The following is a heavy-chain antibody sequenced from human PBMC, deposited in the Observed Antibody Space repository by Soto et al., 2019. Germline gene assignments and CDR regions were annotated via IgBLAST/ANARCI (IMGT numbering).Heavy chain of an antibody. CDR1: EGTFSSYA. J-gene: IGHJ5*02. D-gene: IGHD1-26*01. CDR2: IIPIFGTA. CDR3: ARSSGSYSNWFDP. V-gene: IGHV1-69*01. Sequence: QVQLVQSGAEVKKPGSSVKVTCKASEGTFSSYAISWARQAPGQGLEWMGGIIPIFGTANYAQKFQGRVTITADESTSAAYMELSSLRSVDTAVYYCARSSGSYSNWFDPWGQGTLVTVSS.